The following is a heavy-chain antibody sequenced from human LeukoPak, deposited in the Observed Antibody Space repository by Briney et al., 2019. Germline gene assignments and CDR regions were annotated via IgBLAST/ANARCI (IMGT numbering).Heavy chain of an antibody. J-gene: IGHJ4*02. V-gene: IGHV3-7*05. CDR2: IKQDGSET. D-gene: IGHD1-26*01. CDR3: ARDNVGATPFDY. Sequence: GGSLRLSCAASGFTFSSNWMSWVRQAPGKGLEWVANIKQDGSETFYVDSVKGRFTISRDNARKSLYLQMNSLRDEDTAVYYCARDNVGATPFDYWGRGTLVTVSS. CDR1: GFTFSSNW.